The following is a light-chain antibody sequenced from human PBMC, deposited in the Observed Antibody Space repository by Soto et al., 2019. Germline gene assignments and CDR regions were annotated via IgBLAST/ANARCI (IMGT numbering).Light chain of an antibody. Sequence: EIVLTQSPATLSLSPGERATLSCRASQSVNSYLAWYQQKPGQAPRLLIYDASNRATGIPARFSGSGSGTDFTLTISSLEPEDFATYHCQQLNTLPFTFGQGTRLDTK. J-gene: IGKJ5*01. CDR3: QQLNTLPFT. V-gene: IGKV3-11*01. CDR2: DAS. CDR1: QSVNSY.